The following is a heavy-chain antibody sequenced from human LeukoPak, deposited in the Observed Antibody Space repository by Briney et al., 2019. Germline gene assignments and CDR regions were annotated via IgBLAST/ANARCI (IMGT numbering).Heavy chain of an antibody. Sequence: SETLSLTCTVSGGSISSSSYYWGWIRQPPGKGLEWIGSIYYSGSTYYNPSLKSRVTISVDTSKNQFSLKLSSVTAADTAVYYCARHSWVIKWFDPWGQGTLVTVSS. CDR3: ARHSWVIKWFDP. V-gene: IGHV4-39*01. D-gene: IGHD3-22*01. J-gene: IGHJ5*02. CDR2: IYYSGST. CDR1: GGSISSSSYY.